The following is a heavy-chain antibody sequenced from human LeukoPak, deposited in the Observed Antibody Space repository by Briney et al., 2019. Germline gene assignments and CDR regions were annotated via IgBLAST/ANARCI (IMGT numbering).Heavy chain of an antibody. V-gene: IGHV4-59*01. D-gene: IGHD6-19*01. CDR1: GGSISSYY. CDR2: IYYSGST. Sequence: SETLSLTCTVSGGSISSYYWSWIRQPPGKGLEWIGYIYYSGSTNYNPSLKSRVTISVDTSKNQFSLKLSSVTAADTAVSYCARAVYNGWFYVDYWGQGTLVSVSS. J-gene: IGHJ4*02. CDR3: ARAVYNGWFYVDY.